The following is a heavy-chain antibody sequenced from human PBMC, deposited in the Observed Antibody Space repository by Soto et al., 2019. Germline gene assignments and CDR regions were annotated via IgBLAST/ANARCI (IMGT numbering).Heavy chain of an antibody. CDR2: ISGRGGST. CDR3: ANSGWYNPDGYFQH. CDR1: GFTFSSYA. Sequence: EVQLLESGGGLVKPGGPLRLSCAASGFTFSSYAMSWVRQAPGKGLEWVSAISGRGGSTDYADSVKGRFTISRDNSKNTLYLQMTSLRAEDTAVYYCANSGWYNPDGYFQHWGQGTLVTVSS. D-gene: IGHD6-19*01. V-gene: IGHV3-23*01. J-gene: IGHJ1*01.